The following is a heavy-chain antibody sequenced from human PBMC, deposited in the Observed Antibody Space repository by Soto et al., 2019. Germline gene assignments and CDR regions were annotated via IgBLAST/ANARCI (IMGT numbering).Heavy chain of an antibody. D-gene: IGHD1-26*01. Sequence: ASVKVSSKASGGTFSSYAISWVRQPPGQGLEWMGGIIPIFGTANYAQKFQGRVTITADESTSTAYMELSSLRSEDTAVYYCARVIRPRGGYLSPWGQGTLVTVS. CDR2: IIPIFGTA. CDR3: ARVIRPRGGYLSP. V-gene: IGHV1-69*13. J-gene: IGHJ5*02. CDR1: GGTFSSYA.